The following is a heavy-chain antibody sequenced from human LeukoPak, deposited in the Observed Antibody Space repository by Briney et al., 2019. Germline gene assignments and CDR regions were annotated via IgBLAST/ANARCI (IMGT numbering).Heavy chain of an antibody. J-gene: IGHJ4*02. CDR3: ARGFRSSGSGIDY. CDR2: ISSNRSST. CDR1: GFTFSDYS. V-gene: IGHV3-64*02. Sequence: PGGSLRLSCAASGFTFSDYSMHWVRQAPGKGLEYVSSISSNRSSTYYADSVKGRFTISRDNPKNTLDLQMSSLRPEDMAVYYCARGFRSSGSGIDYWGQGTLVTVSS. D-gene: IGHD3-10*01.